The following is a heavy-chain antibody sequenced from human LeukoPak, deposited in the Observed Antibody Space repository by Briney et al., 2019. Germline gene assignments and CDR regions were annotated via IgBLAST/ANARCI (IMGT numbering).Heavy chain of an antibody. CDR1: GYTFTSYY. D-gene: IGHD6-19*01. V-gene: IGHV1-2*02. CDR3: AREYSSGWYSYYYMDV. J-gene: IGHJ6*03. CDR2: INPNSGGT. Sequence: ASVKVSCKASGYTFTSYYMHWVRQAPGQGLEWMGWINPNSGGTNYAQKFQGRVTMTRDTSISTAYMELSRLRSDDTAVYYCAREYSSGWYSYYYMDVWGKGTTVTISS.